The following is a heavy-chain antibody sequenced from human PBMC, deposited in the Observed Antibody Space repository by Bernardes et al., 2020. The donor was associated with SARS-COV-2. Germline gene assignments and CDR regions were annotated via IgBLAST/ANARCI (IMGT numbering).Heavy chain of an antibody. CDR1: GFTFSRHW. Sequence: GGSLRLSCAASGFTFSRHWIHWVRQAPGKGLVWVSRINSDGSSTNYADSVKGRFTISRDNAKSTLFLQLNSLRAEDAAVYYCAKDSRWGPGSFEFMDVWGQGTSVTVSS. D-gene: IGHD3-10*01. CDR2: INSDGSST. J-gene: IGHJ6*02. V-gene: IGHV3-74*01. CDR3: AKDSRWGPGSFEFMDV.